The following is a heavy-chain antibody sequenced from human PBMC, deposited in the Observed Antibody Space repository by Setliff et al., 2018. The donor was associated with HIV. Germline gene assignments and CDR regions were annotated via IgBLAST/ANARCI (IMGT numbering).Heavy chain of an antibody. V-gene: IGHV3-23*01. J-gene: IGHJ3*02. CDR2: ISGSGGST. CDR3: AKDRGGGIVGALGAFDI. Sequence: GGSLRLSCAASGFTFSSYAMSWVRQAPGKGLEWVSAISGSGGSTYYADSVKGRFTISRDYSKNTLYLQMNSLRAEDTAVYYCAKDRGGGIVGALGAFDIWGQGTMVTVSS. CDR1: GFTFSSYA. D-gene: IGHD1-26*01.